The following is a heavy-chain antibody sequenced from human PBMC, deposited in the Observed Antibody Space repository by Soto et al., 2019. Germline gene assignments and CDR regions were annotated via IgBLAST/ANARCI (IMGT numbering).Heavy chain of an antibody. CDR2: IFSNDEK. Sequence: QVTLKESGPVLVKPTETLTLTCTVSGFSLSNARMGVSWIRQPPGKALEWLAHIFSNDEKSYSTSLKSRLTISKDTSKSQVVLTMTNMDPVDTATYYCARSCRRITGTHYFDYWGQGTLVTVSS. CDR3: ARSCRRITGTHYFDY. CDR1: GFSLSNARMG. D-gene: IGHD1-20*01. J-gene: IGHJ4*02. V-gene: IGHV2-26*01.